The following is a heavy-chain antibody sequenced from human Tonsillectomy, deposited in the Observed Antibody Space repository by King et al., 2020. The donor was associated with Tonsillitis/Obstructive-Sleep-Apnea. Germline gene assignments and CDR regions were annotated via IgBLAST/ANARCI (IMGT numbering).Heavy chain of an antibody. D-gene: IGHD3-16*01. CDR3: AELHDYHYYSYMDV. J-gene: IGHJ6*03. V-gene: IGHV5-51*01. Sequence: VQLVESGAEVKKPGESLKISCKGSGYNFPSYWIAWVRQMPGKGLEWMGIIYPGDSDTRYSPSFQGQDTISADKSISTAYLQWSTLKACDSAMYYCAELHDYHYYSYMDVWGKGTTVTVSS. CDR1: GYNFPSYW. CDR2: IYPGDSDT.